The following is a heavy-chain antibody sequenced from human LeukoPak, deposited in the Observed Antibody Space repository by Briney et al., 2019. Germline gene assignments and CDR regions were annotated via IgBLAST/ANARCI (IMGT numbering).Heavy chain of an antibody. Sequence: SETLSLTCTVSGGSISSSSYYWGWIRQPPGKGLEWIGSIYYSGSTYYNPSLKSRVAISVDTSKNQFSLKLSSVIAADTAVYYCARQGSSSSRTYFDYWGQGTLVTVSS. CDR3: ARQGSSSSRTYFDY. D-gene: IGHD6-6*01. CDR2: IYYSGST. CDR1: GGSISSSSYY. J-gene: IGHJ4*02. V-gene: IGHV4-39*01.